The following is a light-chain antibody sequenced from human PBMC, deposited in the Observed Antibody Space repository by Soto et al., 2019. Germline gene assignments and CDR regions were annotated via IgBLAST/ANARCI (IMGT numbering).Light chain of an antibody. CDR3: QQYCSYPLT. CDR2: GAS. V-gene: IGKV3-20*01. Sequence: PGDRAALSCTATQSSSSTYLAWYQQKPGQAPRLLIYGASTWASGIPERFSGSGSGTDFTLTISRLEPEDFAVYYCQQYCSYPLTFGRGTKVDIK. CDR1: QSSSSTY. J-gene: IGKJ4*01.